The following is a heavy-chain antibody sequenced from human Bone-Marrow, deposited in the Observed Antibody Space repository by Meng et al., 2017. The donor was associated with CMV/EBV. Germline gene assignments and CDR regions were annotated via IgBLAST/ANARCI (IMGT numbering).Heavy chain of an antibody. J-gene: IGHJ4*02. V-gene: IGHV1-69*08. D-gene: IGHD5-18*01. CDR2: IIPILGTA. CDR1: GGTFSSYT. Sequence: SVKVSCKASGGTFSSYTNSWVRQAPGQGLEWRGRIIPILGTANSAQKFQGRVQITADKSTNTAYMERSSLRTEDRAVYYCERGTRSGYSYGWDDYWGQGTLVTVSS. CDR3: ERGTRSGYSYGWDDY.